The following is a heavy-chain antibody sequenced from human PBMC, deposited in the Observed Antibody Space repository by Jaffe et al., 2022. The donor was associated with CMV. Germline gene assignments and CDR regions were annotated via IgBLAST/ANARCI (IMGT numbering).Heavy chain of an antibody. J-gene: IGHJ3*02. CDR1: GFTLTTNH. CDR2: SSYDGTNI. Sequence: EVQLVESGGGLVQPGGSLRLSCAASGFTLTTNHMNWVRQAPGMGLEAISYSSYDGTNIWYADSVKGRFTVSRDNAKNSLYLQMNSLRDEDTAVYYCVRDINWAFDIWGRGTMVTVSS. V-gene: IGHV3-48*02. D-gene: IGHD1-20*01. CDR3: VRDINWAFDI.